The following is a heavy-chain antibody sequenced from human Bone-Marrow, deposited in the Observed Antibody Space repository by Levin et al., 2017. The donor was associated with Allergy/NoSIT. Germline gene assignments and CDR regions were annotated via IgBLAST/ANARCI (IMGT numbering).Heavy chain of an antibody. D-gene: IGHD2-21*01. V-gene: IGHV4-31*03. CDR3: ARVFAFCGGDCYRPGQFDY. CDR1: GGSISSGGYY. CDR2: IYYSGST. J-gene: IGHJ4*02. Sequence: SQTLSLTCTVSGGSISSGGYYWSWIRQHPGKGLEWIGYIYYSGSTYYNPSLKSRVTISVDTSKNQFSLKLSSVTAADTAVYYCARVFAFCGGDCYRPGQFDYWGQGTLVTVSS.